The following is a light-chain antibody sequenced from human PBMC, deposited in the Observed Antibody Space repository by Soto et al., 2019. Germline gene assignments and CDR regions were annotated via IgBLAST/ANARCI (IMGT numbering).Light chain of an antibody. CDR2: LGS. CDR1: QSLLHSNGYNY. V-gene: IGKV2-28*01. Sequence: DIVMTQSPLSLSVTPGEPASISCRSSQSLLHSNGYNYLDWYLQKPGQSPQLVIYLGSNRASGVPDRFSGSGSGTDFTLKISRVEAEDVGVYYCMQALQTPPAFGQGTKVEIK. J-gene: IGKJ1*01. CDR3: MQALQTPPA.